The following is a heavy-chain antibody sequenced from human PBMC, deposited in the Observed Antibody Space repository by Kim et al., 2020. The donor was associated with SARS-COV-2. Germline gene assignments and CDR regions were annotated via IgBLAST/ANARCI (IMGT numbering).Heavy chain of an antibody. CDR3: GRGRSLGGIDA. D-gene: IGHD1-26*01. CDR2: INRDGSKT. CDR1: GFTFSSYF. Sequence: GGSLRLSCAASGFTFSSYFMDWVRQAPGKGLVWLSDINRDGSKTRYADAVKGRFTISRDNARNTLFLQMNSLRADDTAVYYCGRGRSLGGIDAWGQGTTVTVSS. J-gene: IGHJ6*02. V-gene: IGHV3-74*01.